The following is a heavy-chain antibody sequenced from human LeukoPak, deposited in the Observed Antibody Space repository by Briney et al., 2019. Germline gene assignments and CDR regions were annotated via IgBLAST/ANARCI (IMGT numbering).Heavy chain of an antibody. CDR3: ASLARSGYYYVSYNWFDP. V-gene: IGHV3-30*03. Sequence: GGSLRLSCAASGFTFSSYGMHWVRQAPGKGLEWVAVISYDGSNKYYADSVKGRFTISRDNSKNTLYLQMNSLGAEDTAVYYCASLARSGYYYVSYNWFDPWGQGTLVTVSS. D-gene: IGHD3-22*01. CDR2: ISYDGSNK. CDR1: GFTFSSYG. J-gene: IGHJ5*02.